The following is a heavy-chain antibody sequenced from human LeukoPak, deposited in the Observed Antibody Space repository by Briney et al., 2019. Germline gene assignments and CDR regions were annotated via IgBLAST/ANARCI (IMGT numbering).Heavy chain of an antibody. J-gene: IGHJ6*02. Sequence: ASVKVSCKASGYTFTSYAMNWVRQAPGQGLEWMGWINTNTGNPTYAQGFTGRFVFSLDTSVSTAYLQISSLKAEDTAVYYCARDGQQLVLSPGGGYYYGMDVWGQGTTVTVSS. D-gene: IGHD6-13*01. CDR2: INTNTGNP. CDR3: ARDGQQLVLSPGGGYYYGMDV. V-gene: IGHV7-4-1*02. CDR1: GYTFTSYA.